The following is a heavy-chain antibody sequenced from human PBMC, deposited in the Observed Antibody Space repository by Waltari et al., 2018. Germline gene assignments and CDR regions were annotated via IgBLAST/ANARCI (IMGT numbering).Heavy chain of an antibody. V-gene: IGHV3-48*03. CDR3: ARSRFLETRYGMDV. J-gene: IGHJ6*02. D-gene: IGHD3-3*01. CDR2: ITTTSNTI. CDR1: SFTFSSYE. Sequence: LVESGGGLVQPGGSLRLSCAACSFTFSSYEMAWVRQAPGKGPEWISYITTTSNTIYYADSVKGRFTISRDNAKDLLYLQMNSLRAEDTAVYYCARSRFLETRYGMDVWGPGTTVTVS.